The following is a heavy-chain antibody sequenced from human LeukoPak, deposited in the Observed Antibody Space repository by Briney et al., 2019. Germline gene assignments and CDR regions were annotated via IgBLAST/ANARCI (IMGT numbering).Heavy chain of an antibody. CDR1: GFTFSSYG. J-gene: IGHJ4*02. CDR2: ISSSSSYI. D-gene: IGHD6-19*01. Sequence: GRSLRLSCAASGFTFSSYGMHWVRQAPGKGLEWVSSISSSSSYIYYADSVKGRFTISRDNAKNSLYLQMNSLRAEDTAVYYCARGGGYSSGWYIDYWGQGTLVTVSS. V-gene: IGHV3-21*01. CDR3: ARGGGYSSGWYIDY.